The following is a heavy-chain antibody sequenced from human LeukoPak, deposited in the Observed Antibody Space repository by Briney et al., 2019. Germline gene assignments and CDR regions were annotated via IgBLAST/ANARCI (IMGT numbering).Heavy chain of an antibody. V-gene: IGHV4-59*11. Sequence: PSETLSLTCTVSGGSISSHYWSWLRQPPGKGLEGIGYIYYSGSTNYNPSLKSRVTISVDTSKNQFSLKLSSVTAADTAVYYCARVRTTVTTYNWFDPWGQGTLVTVSS. CDR2: IYYSGST. CDR3: ARVRTTVTTYNWFDP. J-gene: IGHJ5*02. CDR1: GGSISSHY. D-gene: IGHD4-17*01.